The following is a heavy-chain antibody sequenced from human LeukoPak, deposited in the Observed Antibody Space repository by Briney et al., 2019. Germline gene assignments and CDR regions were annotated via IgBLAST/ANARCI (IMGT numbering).Heavy chain of an antibody. V-gene: IGHV4-4*07. Sequence: SETLPLTCTVSGGSFRSHYWSWIRQPAGKGLEWVGRIYASGSTNYNPSLKSRVTMSVDTSKNQFSLKLSSMTAADTAVYYCARDWEAYGDLPGAFDIWGQGTMVTVSP. D-gene: IGHD4-17*01. CDR3: ARDWEAYGDLPGAFDI. J-gene: IGHJ3*02. CDR1: GGSFRSHY. CDR2: IYASGST.